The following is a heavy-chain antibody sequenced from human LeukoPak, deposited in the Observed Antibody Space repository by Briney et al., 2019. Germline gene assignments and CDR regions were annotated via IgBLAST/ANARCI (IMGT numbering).Heavy chain of an antibody. Sequence: PSETLSLTCTVSGGSVRSSSYYWGWIRQPPGKGLEWIGSIYYSGSPYYTPSLKSRVTISVDTSKNQFSLKLSSVTAADTAVYYCARQLFRQWPEYFQHWGQGTLVAVSP. J-gene: IGHJ1*01. CDR3: ARQLFRQWPEYFQH. CDR2: IYYSGSP. D-gene: IGHD6-19*01. V-gene: IGHV4-39*01. CDR1: GGSVRSSSYY.